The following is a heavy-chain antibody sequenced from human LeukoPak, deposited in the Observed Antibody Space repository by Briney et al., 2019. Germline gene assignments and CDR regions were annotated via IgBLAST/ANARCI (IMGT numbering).Heavy chain of an antibody. CDR1: GGTFSSYA. J-gene: IGHJ5*02. D-gene: IGHD1-1*01. CDR2: IIPIFGTA. CDR3: ARVSVQLGFDP. V-gene: IGHV1-69*05. Sequence: AASVKVSCEASGGTFSSYAISWVRQAPGQGLEWMGRIIPIFGTANYAQKFQGRVTITTDESTSTAYMELSSLRSEDTAVYYCARVSVQLGFDPWGQGTLVTVSS.